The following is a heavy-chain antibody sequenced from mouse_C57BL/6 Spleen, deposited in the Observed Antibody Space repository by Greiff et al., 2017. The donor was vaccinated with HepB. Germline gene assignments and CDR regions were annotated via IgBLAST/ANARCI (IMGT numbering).Heavy chain of an antibody. J-gene: IGHJ4*01. CDR3: ARGGIYFYAMDY. D-gene: IGHD2-1*01. V-gene: IGHV5-17*01. CDR1: GFTFSDYG. CDR2: ISSGSSTI. Sequence: VHLVESGGGLVKPGGSLKLSCAASGFTFSDYGMHWVRQAPEKGLEWVAYISSGSSTIYYADTVKGRFTISRDNAKNTLFLQMTSLRSEDTAMYYCARGGIYFYAMDYWGQGTSVTVSS.